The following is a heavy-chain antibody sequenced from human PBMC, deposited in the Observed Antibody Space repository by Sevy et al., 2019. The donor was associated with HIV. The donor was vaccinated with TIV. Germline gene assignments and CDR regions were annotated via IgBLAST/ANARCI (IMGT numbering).Heavy chain of an antibody. D-gene: IGHD2-8*01. V-gene: IGHV3-23*01. CDR1: GFTFSKYS. J-gene: IGHJ4*02. CDR2: LSFGCGEI. CDR3: ARQGCTKPHDY. Sequence: GGSLRLSCAASGFTFSKYSMSWVRQPPGKGLEWVSTLSFGCGEINYADSVKGRFTISRDNSKSSVYLQMNNLRPEDKAAYYCARQGCTKPHDYWGQGTLVTVSS.